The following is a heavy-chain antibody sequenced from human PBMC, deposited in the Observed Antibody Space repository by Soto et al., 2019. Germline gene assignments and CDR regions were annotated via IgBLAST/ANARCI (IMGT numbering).Heavy chain of an antibody. D-gene: IGHD2-2*02. CDR3: ARDSRGQYPGGFDP. V-gene: IGHV4-31*03. CDR1: GGSISSGGYY. Sequence: SETLSLTCTVSGGSISSGGYYWSWIRQHPGKGLEWIGYIYYSGSTYYNPSLKSRVTISVDTSKNQFSLKLSSVTAADTAVYYCARDSRGQYPGGFDPWGQGTLVTVSS. J-gene: IGHJ5*02. CDR2: IYYSGST.